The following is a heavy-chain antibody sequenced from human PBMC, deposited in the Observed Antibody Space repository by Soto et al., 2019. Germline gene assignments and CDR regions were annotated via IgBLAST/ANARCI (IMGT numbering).Heavy chain of an antibody. CDR2: ISSSSSYI. V-gene: IGHV3-21*01. CDR1: GLTFRGYI. Sequence: GGSLRLSCAASGLTFRGYIMNWVRQAPGKGLEWVLSISSSSSYIYYADSVKGRFTISRDNAKNSLYLQMNSLRAEDTAVYYCARDPSVDFWSGYYSGWFDPWGQGTLVTVSS. J-gene: IGHJ5*02. CDR3: ARDPSVDFWSGYYSGWFDP. D-gene: IGHD3-3*01.